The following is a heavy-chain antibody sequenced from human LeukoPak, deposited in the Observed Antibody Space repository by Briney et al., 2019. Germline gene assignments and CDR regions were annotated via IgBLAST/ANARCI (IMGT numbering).Heavy chain of an antibody. J-gene: IGHJ6*02. CDR2: IWYDGSNK. Sequence: PGGSLRLSCAASGFTFSSYGMHWVRQAPGKGLEWVAVIWYDGSNKYYADSVKGRFTISRDNSKNTLYLQMNSLRAEDTAVYYCASGPHGRYYYYGMDVWGQGTTVTVSS. CDR3: ASGPHGRYYYYGMDV. CDR1: GFTFSSYG. V-gene: IGHV3-33*01.